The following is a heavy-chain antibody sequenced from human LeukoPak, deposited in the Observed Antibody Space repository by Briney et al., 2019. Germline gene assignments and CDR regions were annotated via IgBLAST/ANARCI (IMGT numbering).Heavy chain of an antibody. J-gene: IGHJ6*02. Sequence: SETLSLTCAIYGGSFGTHSWTWIRQPPGKGLEWVGEIHQSGSTNYNPSLRSRVIISVDTSKNQFSVRLRSVTAADTALYFCTRGNMSPGSFHGMDVWGQGTMVT. CDR3: TRGNMSPGSFHGMDV. D-gene: IGHD2-21*01. CDR2: IHQSGST. CDR1: GGSFGTHS. V-gene: IGHV4-34*01.